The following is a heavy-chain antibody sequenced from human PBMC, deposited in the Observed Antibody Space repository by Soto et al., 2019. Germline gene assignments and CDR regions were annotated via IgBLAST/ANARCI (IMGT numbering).Heavy chain of an antibody. D-gene: IGHD4-17*01. CDR1: GGSLSSYY. Sequence: SETLSLTCTVSGGSLSSYYWSWIRQPPGKGLEWIGEINFRGSTNYNPSLESRVTISVDTSKNQFSLKLSSVTAADTAVYYCARGRRTAMTIDYWGQGTLVTVSS. V-gene: IGHV4-59*12. CDR2: INFRGST. CDR3: ARGRRTAMTIDY. J-gene: IGHJ4*02.